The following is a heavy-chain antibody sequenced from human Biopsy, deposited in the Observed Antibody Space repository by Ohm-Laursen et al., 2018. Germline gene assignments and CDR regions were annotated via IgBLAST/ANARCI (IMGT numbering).Heavy chain of an antibody. CDR1: SYTFTDYN. V-gene: IGHV1-2*02. Sequence: VASVKVSCKASSYTFTDYNIHLMRQAPGQGLEWLGYINCKTGATNYAQKFQGTVTMTRDTSISTAYLALGSLRSADTAIYYCARDPLNGHKHFDYWGQGSLVTVSS. D-gene: IGHD2-8*01. CDR2: INCKTGAT. J-gene: IGHJ4*02. CDR3: ARDPLNGHKHFDY.